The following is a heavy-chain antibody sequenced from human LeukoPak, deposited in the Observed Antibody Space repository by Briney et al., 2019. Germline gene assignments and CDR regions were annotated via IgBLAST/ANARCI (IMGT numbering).Heavy chain of an antibody. V-gene: IGHV4-38-2*02. D-gene: IGHD3-16*01. CDR3: ARLGPWRLGDY. CDR2: IYHSGST. J-gene: IGHJ4*02. CDR1: GYSISSGYY. Sequence: PSETLSLTCTVSGYSISSGYYWGWIRQAPGKGLEWIGSIYHSGSTYYNPSLKSRVTISVHTSKNQFSLKLSSATAADTAVYYCARLGPWRLGDYWGQGTLVTVSS.